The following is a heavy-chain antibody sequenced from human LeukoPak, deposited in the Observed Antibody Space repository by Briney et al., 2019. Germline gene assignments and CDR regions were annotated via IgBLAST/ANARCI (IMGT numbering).Heavy chain of an antibody. J-gene: IGHJ3*02. D-gene: IGHD3-10*01. V-gene: IGHV4-39*07. CDR1: GDSISTSNSY. CDR2: IYYSGNT. CDR3: AREYYYEGAFDI. Sequence: SETLSLTCTVSGDSISTSNSYWGWIRQPPGKGLEWIGSIYYSGNTYYNPSLKSRVTISVDTSKNQFSLKLSSVTAADTAVYYCAREYYYEGAFDIWGQGTMVTVSS.